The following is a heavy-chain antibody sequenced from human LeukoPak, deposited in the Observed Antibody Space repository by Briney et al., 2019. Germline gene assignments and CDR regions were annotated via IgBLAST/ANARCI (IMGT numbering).Heavy chain of an antibody. CDR2: INSDGSST. J-gene: IGHJ6*03. CDR1: GFTFSSYA. CDR3: ARSYYYYYMDV. Sequence: PGGSLRLSCAASGFTFSSYAMSWVRQAPGKGLEWVSRINSDGSSTSYADSVKGRFTISRDNAKNTLYLQMNSLRAEDTAVYYCARSYYYYYMDVWGKGTTVTVSS. V-gene: IGHV3-74*01.